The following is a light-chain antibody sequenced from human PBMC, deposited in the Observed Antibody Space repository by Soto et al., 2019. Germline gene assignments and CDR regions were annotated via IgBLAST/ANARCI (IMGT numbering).Light chain of an antibody. V-gene: IGKV1-39*01. CDR3: QQSYSSPPT. J-gene: IGKJ1*01. CDR2: AAS. CDR1: QSFSSH. Sequence: DIQMTQSPPSLSASVEDRVTITCRASQSFSSHLNWYQQKPGKAPKLLIFAASSLQSGVPSRFSGSRSGPDFTLTISSLQPEDFATYYCQQSYSSPPTFGQGTKVDIK.